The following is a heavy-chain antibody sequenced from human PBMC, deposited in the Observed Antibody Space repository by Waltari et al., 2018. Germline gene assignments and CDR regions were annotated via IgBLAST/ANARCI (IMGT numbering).Heavy chain of an antibody. CDR2: IIPIFGTA. Sequence: QVQLVQSGAEVKKPGSSVKVSCKASGGTFSSYAIRWVRQAPGQGLEWMGGIIPIFGTANYAQKFQGRVTITADESTSTAYMELSSLRSEDTAVYYCARTDAPGGYVPRYFDYWGQGTLVTVSS. V-gene: IGHV1-69*01. D-gene: IGHD5-12*01. J-gene: IGHJ4*02. CDR3: ARTDAPGGYVPRYFDY. CDR1: GGTFSSYA.